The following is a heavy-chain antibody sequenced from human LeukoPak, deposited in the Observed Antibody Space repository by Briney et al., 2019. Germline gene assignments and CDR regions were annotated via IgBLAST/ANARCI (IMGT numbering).Heavy chain of an antibody. V-gene: IGHV3-30-3*01. CDR1: GFTFSIYA. Sequence: GGSLRLSCAASGFTFSIYALHWVRQAPGEGLDWVAVISYDGSNKFYADSVKGRFTISRDNSKNTQYLQMNSLRTEDTAVYYCARDIYSYGYGDDYAMDVWGQGTTVTVSS. D-gene: IGHD5-18*01. J-gene: IGHJ6*02. CDR2: ISYDGSNK. CDR3: ARDIYSYGYGDDYAMDV.